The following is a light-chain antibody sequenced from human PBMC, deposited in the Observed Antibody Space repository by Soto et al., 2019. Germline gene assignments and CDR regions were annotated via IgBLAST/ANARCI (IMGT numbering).Light chain of an antibody. CDR2: GAS. Sequence: EIMMTQSPANVSVFPGERATLSCRASQSIDSDLAWYQQKPGHVPRLLIYGASTRATGVPARFSGSGSGTEFTLTIISLQSDDFAVYYCQQCSHWRTFGPGTKVEIK. V-gene: IGKV3-15*01. CDR3: QQCSHWRT. CDR1: QSIDSD. J-gene: IGKJ1*01.